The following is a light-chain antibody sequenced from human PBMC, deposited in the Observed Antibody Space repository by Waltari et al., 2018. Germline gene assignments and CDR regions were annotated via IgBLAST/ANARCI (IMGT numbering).Light chain of an antibody. CDR3: GTWDSSLSAGV. Sequence: QSVLTQPPSVSAAPGQKVTISFSGSSSNIGKNYVSWYQVLPGIAPKLLIYDDNKRPSGIPGRFSGSKSGTSATLDITGLQTGDETEYYCGTWDSSLSAGVFGGGTRLTVL. V-gene: IGLV1-51*01. J-gene: IGLJ3*02. CDR1: SSNIGKNY. CDR2: DDN.